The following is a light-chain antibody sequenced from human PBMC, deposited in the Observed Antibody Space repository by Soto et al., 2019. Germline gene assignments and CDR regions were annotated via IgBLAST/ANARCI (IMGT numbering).Light chain of an antibody. CDR3: GTWDSSLSGGGV. Sequence: QSVLTQPPSVSAAPGQKVTISCSGSSSNIGNNYVSWYQQLPGTAPKLLIYENNKRPSGIPDRFSGSKSGTSATLGITGLQTGDEADYYCGTWDSSLSGGGVFGGGTKVTVL. CDR1: SSNIGNNY. J-gene: IGLJ3*02. CDR2: ENN. V-gene: IGLV1-51*02.